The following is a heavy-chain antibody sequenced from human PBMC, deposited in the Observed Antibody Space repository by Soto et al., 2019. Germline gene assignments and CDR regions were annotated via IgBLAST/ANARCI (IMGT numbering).Heavy chain of an antibody. CDR1: GFTFSNAW. CDR2: IKSKTDGGTT. CDR3: TTAVLFITIFEYGMDV. V-gene: IGHV3-15*07. J-gene: IGHJ6*02. Sequence: GGSLRLSCAASGFTFSNAWMNWVRQAPGKGLEWVGRIKSKTDGGTTDYAAPVKGRFTISRDDSKNTLYLQMNGLKTEDTAVYYCTTAVLFITIFEYGMDVWGQGTTVTVSS. D-gene: IGHD3-3*01.